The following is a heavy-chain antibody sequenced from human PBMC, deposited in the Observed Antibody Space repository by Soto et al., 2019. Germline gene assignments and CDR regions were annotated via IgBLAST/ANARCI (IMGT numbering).Heavy chain of an antibody. CDR1: GFTFSSYS. CDR2: ISSGSNYT. V-gene: IGHV3-21*06. D-gene: IGHD3-10*01. J-gene: IGHJ6*03. Sequence: EVQLVESGGGLVKPGGSLRLSCVVSGFTFSSYSMNWVRQAPGKGLEWVSSISSGSNYTYYADSVKGRFTISRDNAKNSGYLQMNSLRAEDTALYYCARDFKESQYYYYCMDVWGKGTTVTVSS. CDR3: ARDFKESQYYYYCMDV.